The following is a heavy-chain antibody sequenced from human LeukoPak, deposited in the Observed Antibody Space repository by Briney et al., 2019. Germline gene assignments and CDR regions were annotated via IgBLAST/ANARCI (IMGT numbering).Heavy chain of an antibody. V-gene: IGHV1-18*04. Sequence: ASVKVSCKASGYTFTGYYMHWVRQAPGQGLEWMGWISAYNGNTNYAQKLQGRVTMTTDTSTSTAYMELRSLRSDDTAVYYCARADSSGYFVFSPDDYWGQGTLVTVSS. CDR2: ISAYNGNT. D-gene: IGHD6-19*01. CDR1: GYTFTGYY. CDR3: ARADSSGYFVFSPDDY. J-gene: IGHJ4*02.